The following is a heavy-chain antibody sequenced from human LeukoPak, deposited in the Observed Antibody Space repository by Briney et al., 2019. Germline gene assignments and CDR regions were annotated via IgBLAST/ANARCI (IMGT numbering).Heavy chain of an antibody. CDR2: INPSGGSK. J-gene: IGHJ4*02. D-gene: IGHD3-22*01. CDR1: GCTFSSYY. V-gene: IGHV1-46*03. CDR3: ARDDRISPQVY. Sequence: DSVKVSCKASGCTFSSYYMHWVRQAPGQGLEWMGIINPSGGSKKYAQKLKGRITMTRNTYKRTAHMALSSLSSEDTAVYDCARDDRISPQVYCGQGTLVTVSS.